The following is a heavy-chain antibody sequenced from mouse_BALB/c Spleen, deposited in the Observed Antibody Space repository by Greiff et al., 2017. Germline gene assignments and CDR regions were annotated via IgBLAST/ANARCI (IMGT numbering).Heavy chain of an antibody. CDR3: ARDLDGYTFAY. CDR2: ISNLAYSI. V-gene: IGHV5-15*02. J-gene: IGHJ3*01. CDR1: GFTFSDYG. D-gene: IGHD2-3*01. Sequence: EVQRVESGGGLVQPGGSRKLSCAASGFTFSDYGMAWVRQAPGKGPEWVAFISNLAYSIYYADTVTGRFTISRENAKNTLYLEMSSLRSEDTAMYYCARDLDGYTFAYWGQGTLVTVSA.